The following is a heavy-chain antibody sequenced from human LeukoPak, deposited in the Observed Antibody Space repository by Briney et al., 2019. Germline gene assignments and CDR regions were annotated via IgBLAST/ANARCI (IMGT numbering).Heavy chain of an antibody. V-gene: IGHV4-34*01. CDR1: GGSFSGYY. CDR2: INHSGST. CDR3: ARGGYSYGQAEFDY. Sequence: SETLSLTCAVYGGSFSGYYWSWIRQPPGKGLEWIGEINHSGSTNYNPSLKSRVTISVDTSKNQFSLKLSSVTAADTAVYYCARGGYSYGQAEFDYWGQGTLVTVSS. D-gene: IGHD5-18*01. J-gene: IGHJ4*02.